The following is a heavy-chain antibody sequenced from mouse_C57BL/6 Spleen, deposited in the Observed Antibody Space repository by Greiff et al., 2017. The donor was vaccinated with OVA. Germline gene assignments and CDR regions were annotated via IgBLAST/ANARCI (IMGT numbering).Heavy chain of an antibody. CDR2: IDPSDSYT. Sequence: QVQLKQPGAELVMPGASVKLSCKASGYTFTSYWMHWVKQRPGQGLEWIGEIDPSDSYTNYNEKFKGKATLTADKSSSTAYMQLSSLTSEDSAVYFCARGQLRGPMDYWGQGTSVTVSS. CDR3: ARGQLRGPMDY. CDR1: GYTFTSYW. V-gene: IGHV1-69*01. J-gene: IGHJ4*01. D-gene: IGHD3-2*02.